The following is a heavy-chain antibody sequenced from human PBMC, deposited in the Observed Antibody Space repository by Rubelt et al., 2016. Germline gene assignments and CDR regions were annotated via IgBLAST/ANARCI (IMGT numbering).Heavy chain of an antibody. CDR3: ARETYSSSSRYNWFDP. V-gene: IGHV1-46*01. Sequence: QTFQGRVTMTRDTSTSTVYMELSSLRSEDTAVYYCARETYSSSSRYNWFDPWGQGTLVTVSS. J-gene: IGHJ5*02. D-gene: IGHD6-6*01.